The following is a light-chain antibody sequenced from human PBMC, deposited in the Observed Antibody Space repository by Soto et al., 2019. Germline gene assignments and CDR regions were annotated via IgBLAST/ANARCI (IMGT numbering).Light chain of an antibody. V-gene: IGKV1-39*01. CDR1: QCISSS. CDR3: QQCDSTPRT. J-gene: IGKJ1*01. CDR2: AAS. Sequence: DIQLTQSPSTLSSSVGDRVTITCRASQCISSSLAWYQQKRRKAPKLLIHAASSWQSGVPERFSGSGSGTDFTLTISSLEPEDFATYYCQQCDSTPRTFGQGTKVDIK.